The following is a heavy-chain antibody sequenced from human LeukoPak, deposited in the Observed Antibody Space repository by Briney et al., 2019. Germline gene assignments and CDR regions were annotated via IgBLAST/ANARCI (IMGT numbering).Heavy chain of an antibody. J-gene: IGHJ4*02. D-gene: IGHD3-22*01. CDR3: ARGVVITNEYFDY. CDR2: ISYDGSNK. CDR1: GLTFISYA. Sequence: GRPLSLSGAAFGLTFISYAMHGFRQAPGKGLEGVAVISYDGSNKYYADSVKGRFTISRDNSKNTLYLQMNSLRAEDTAVYYCARGVVITNEYFDYWGQGTLVTVSS. V-gene: IGHV3-30*01.